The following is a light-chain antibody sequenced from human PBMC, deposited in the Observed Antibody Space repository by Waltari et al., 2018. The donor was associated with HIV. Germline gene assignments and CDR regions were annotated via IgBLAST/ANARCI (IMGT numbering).Light chain of an antibody. Sequence: EIVMTQSPGPLSVSPGEGPSLPCRASQSVSTSLAWYQQKPGQTPTLIVYDASTRATGVPDRFSGGGSGTDFTLTISSLQSEDFAVYYCQQYKNWPLTFGGGTKVETK. CDR3: QQYKNWPLT. J-gene: IGKJ4*01. CDR2: DAS. V-gene: IGKV3D-15*01. CDR1: QSVSTS.